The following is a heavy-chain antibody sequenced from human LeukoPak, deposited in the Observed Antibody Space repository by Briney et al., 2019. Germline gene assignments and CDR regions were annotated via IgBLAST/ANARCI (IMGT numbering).Heavy chain of an antibody. CDR1: GFTFSSSL. Sequence: GGSLRLSCAASGFTFSSSLMHWVRQGPGKGLVWDSRVNYDGTITGYADSVKGRFTISRDNAKNTVYLQMNSLRGEDTAVYYCAREGAAAGLGYWGQGTLVTVSS. CDR2: VNYDGTIT. J-gene: IGHJ4*02. D-gene: IGHD6-13*01. CDR3: AREGAAAGLGY. V-gene: IGHV3-74*01.